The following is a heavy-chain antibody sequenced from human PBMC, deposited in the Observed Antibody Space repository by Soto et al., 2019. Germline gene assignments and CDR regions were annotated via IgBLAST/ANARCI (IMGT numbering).Heavy chain of an antibody. CDR2: IGTAGDT. J-gene: IGHJ6*02. V-gene: IGHV3-13*01. D-gene: IGHD6-13*01. CDR3: AREYSDNYYYGMDV. CDR1: GFTFSSYD. Sequence: PGGSLRLSCSASGFTFSSYDMHWVRQATGKGLEWVSAIGTAGDTYYPGSVKGRFTISRENAKNSLYLQMNSLRAGDTAVYYCAREYSDNYYYGMDVWGQGTTVTVSS.